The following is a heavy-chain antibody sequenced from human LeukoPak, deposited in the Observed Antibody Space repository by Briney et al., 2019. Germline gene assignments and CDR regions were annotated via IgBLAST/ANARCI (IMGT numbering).Heavy chain of an antibody. CDR1: GGSFSGYY. CDR3: ARAPRRPAPFDY. V-gene: IGHV4-34*01. J-gene: IGHJ4*02. Sequence: SETLSLTCAVSGGSFSGYYWSWIRQPPGKGLEWIGEINHSGSTKYNPSLKSRVTISVDTSKNQFSLKLSSVTAADTAVYYGARAPRRPAPFDYWGQGTLVTVSS. CDR2: INHSGST.